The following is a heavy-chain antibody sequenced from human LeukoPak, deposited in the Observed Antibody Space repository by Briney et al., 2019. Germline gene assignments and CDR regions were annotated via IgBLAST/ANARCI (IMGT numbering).Heavy chain of an antibody. CDR1: GFTFSGYA. CDR3: ARIRVGSSGWYYFDY. D-gene: IGHD6-19*01. CDR2: ISYDGSNK. V-gene: IGHV3-30-3*01. Sequence: AGGSLRLSCAASGFTFSGYAMHWVRQAPGKGLEWVAVISYDGSNKYYADSVKGRFTISRDNSKNTLYLQMNSLRAEDTAVYYCARIRVGSSGWYYFDYWGQGTLVTVSS. J-gene: IGHJ4*02.